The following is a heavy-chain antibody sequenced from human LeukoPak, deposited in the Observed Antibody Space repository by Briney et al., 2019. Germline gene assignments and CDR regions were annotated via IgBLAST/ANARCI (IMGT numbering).Heavy chain of an antibody. J-gene: IGHJ6*02. CDR1: GFTFSSYA. Sequence: LAGGSLRLSCAASGFTFSSYAMHWVRQAPGKGLEWVAVISYDGSNKYYADSVKGRFTISRDNSKNTLYLQMNSLRAEDTAVYYCARERSIYLPLYYYGMDVWGQGTTVTVSS. V-gene: IGHV3-30-3*01. D-gene: IGHD3-9*01. CDR2: ISYDGSNK. CDR3: ARERSIYLPLYYYGMDV.